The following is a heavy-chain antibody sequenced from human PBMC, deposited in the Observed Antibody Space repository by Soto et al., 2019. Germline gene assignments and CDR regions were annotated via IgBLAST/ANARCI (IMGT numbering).Heavy chain of an antibody. Sequence: GGSLRLSCAASGFTFSSYWMSWVRQAPGKGLEWVANIKQDGSEKYYVDSVKGRFTISRDNAKNSLYLQMNSLRAEDTAVYYCARESYYYGSGSFDIWGQGTMVTVSS. CDR2: IKQDGSEK. CDR1: GFTFSSYW. CDR3: ARESYYYGSGSFDI. D-gene: IGHD3-10*01. J-gene: IGHJ3*02. V-gene: IGHV3-7*03.